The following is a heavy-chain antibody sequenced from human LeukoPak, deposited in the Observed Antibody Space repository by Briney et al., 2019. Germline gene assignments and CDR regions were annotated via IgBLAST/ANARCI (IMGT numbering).Heavy chain of an antibody. Sequence: ASVKVSCKASGYTFTSYGISWVRQAPGQGLEWMGWISAYNGNTNYAQELQGRVTMTTDTSTSTAYMELRSLRSDDTAVYYCARGESVVPAADFDYWGQGTLVTVSS. J-gene: IGHJ4*02. V-gene: IGHV1-18*01. CDR3: ARGESVVPAADFDY. CDR1: GYTFTSYG. CDR2: ISAYNGNT. D-gene: IGHD2-2*01.